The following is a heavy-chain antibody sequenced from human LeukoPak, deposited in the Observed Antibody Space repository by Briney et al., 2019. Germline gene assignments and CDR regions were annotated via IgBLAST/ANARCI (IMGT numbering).Heavy chain of an antibody. Sequence: GGSLRLSCAASGFTFSSYAMHWVRQAPGKGLEWVAVISYDGSNKYYADSVKGRFTISRDNSKNTLYLQMNSLRAEDTAVYYCARDAGYGYDRFDYWGQGTQVTVSS. CDR3: ARDAGYGYDRFDY. V-gene: IGHV3-30*04. D-gene: IGHD5-18*01. CDR2: ISYDGSNK. CDR1: GFTFSSYA. J-gene: IGHJ4*02.